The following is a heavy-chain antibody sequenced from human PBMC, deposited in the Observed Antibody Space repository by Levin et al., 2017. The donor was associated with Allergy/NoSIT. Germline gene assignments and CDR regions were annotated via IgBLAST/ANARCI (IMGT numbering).Heavy chain of an antibody. J-gene: IGHJ4*02. V-gene: IGHV3-11*01. CDR2: ISSSGATI. CDR1: GFTFSDYY. D-gene: IGHD4-11*01. CDR3: ARDIDPKTIATTEGY. Sequence: LGESLKISCAASGFTFSDYYMSWIRQAPGKGLEWLSYISSSGATIYYADSVRGRFTISRDNAKNSLYLQMNSLRAVDTAVYYCARDIDPKTIATTEGYWGQGTLVTVSS.